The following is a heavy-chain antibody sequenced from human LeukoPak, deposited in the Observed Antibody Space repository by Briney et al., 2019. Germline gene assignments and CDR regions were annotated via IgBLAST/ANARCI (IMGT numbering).Heavy chain of an antibody. CDR2: IYYSGST. Sequence: SETLSLTCTVSGDSISSGNYYWSWIRQHPGKGLEWIGYIYYSGSTYYNPSLKSRVTISVDTSKNQFSLKLSSVTAADTAVYYCARHLDSSGWADYYYYGMDVWGQGTTVTVSS. D-gene: IGHD6-19*01. J-gene: IGHJ6*02. V-gene: IGHV4-31*03. CDR1: GDSISSGNYY. CDR3: ARHLDSSGWADYYYYGMDV.